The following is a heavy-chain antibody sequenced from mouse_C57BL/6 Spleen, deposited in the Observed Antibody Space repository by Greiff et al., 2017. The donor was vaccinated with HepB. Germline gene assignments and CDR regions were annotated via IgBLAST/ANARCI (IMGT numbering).Heavy chain of an antibody. V-gene: IGHV1-69*01. CDR2: IDPSDSYT. CDR1: GYTFTSYW. Sequence: QVQLQQPGAELVMPGASVKLSCKASGYTFTSYWMHWVKQRPGQGLEWIGEIDPSDSYTNYNQKFKGKSTLTVDKSSSTAYMQLSSLTSEDSAVCYCARRGLYGSSSWFAYWGQGTLVTVSA. CDR3: ARRGLYGSSSWFAY. D-gene: IGHD1-1*01. J-gene: IGHJ3*01.